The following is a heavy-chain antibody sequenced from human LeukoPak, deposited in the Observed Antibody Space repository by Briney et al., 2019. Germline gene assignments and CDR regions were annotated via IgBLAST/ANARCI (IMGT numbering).Heavy chain of an antibody. J-gene: IGHJ4*02. CDR2: INHSGST. CDR3: ARALYYLDY. Sequence: SETLSLTCAVYGGSFSGYYWSWIRQPPGKGLEWIGEINHSGSTNYNPSLKSRVTISVDTSKNQSSLKLSSVTAADTAVYYCARALYYLDYWGQGTLVTVSS. CDR1: GGSFSGYY. V-gene: IGHV4-34*01.